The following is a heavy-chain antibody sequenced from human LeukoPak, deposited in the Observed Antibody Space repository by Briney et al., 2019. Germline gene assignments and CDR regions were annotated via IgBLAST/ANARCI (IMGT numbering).Heavy chain of an antibody. J-gene: IGHJ6*02. Sequence: ASVKVSCKASGYTFTGYYMRWVRQAPGQGLEWMGWINPNSGGTNYAQKFQGRVTMTRDTSISTAYMELSRLRCDDTAVYYCARIGSVVVTAQPTLYYYYYGMDVWGQGTTVTVSS. D-gene: IGHD2-21*02. V-gene: IGHV1-2*02. CDR1: GYTFTGYY. CDR2: INPNSGGT. CDR3: ARIGSVVVTAQPTLYYYYYGMDV.